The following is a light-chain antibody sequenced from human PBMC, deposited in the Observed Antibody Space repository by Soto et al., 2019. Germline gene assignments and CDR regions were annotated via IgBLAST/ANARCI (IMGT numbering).Light chain of an antibody. CDR2: DAS. V-gene: IGKV3D-20*02. J-gene: IGKJ1*01. CDR3: QQSFSLPWT. CDR1: QSVSSSY. Sequence: PGARATRSWKASQSVSSSYLAWYQHKPGQAPRLLIYDASSRATGIPDRFSGSGTGTDFTLTINGLQPEDFATYSCQQSFSLPWTFGQGTKVDIK.